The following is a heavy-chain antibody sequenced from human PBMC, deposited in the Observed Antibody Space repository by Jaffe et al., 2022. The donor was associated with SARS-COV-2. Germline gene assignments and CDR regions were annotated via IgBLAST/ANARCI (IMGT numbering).Heavy chain of an antibody. D-gene: IGHD3-9*01. CDR3: AHRQPLDILTGYAFDI. CDR1: GFSLSTSGVG. J-gene: IGHJ3*02. V-gene: IGHV2-5*02. CDR2: IYWDDDK. Sequence: QITLKESGPTLVKPTQTLTLTCTFSGFSLSTSGVGVGWIRQPPGKALEWLALIYWDDDKRYSPSLKSRLTITKDTSKNQVVLTMTNMDPVDTATYYCAHRQPLDILTGYAFDIWGQGTMVTVSS.